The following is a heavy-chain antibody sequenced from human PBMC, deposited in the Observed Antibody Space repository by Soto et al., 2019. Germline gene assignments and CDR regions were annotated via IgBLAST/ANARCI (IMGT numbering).Heavy chain of an antibody. Sequence: SETLSLTCTVSRGSISSGDYYWSWLRQPPGKGLEWIGYINYSGSTYYNPSLKSRVTISVATSKKPFSLKPSSVTAADTAVYSCAKFPFYAPSGSYYIDFWGQGTLVTVSS. CDR2: INYSGST. V-gene: IGHV4-30-4*01. CDR3: AKFPFYAPSGSYYIDF. J-gene: IGHJ4*02. D-gene: IGHD1-26*01. CDR1: RGSISSGDYY.